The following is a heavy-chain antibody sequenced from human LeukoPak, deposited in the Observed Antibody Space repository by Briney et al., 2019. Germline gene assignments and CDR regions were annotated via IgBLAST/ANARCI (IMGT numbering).Heavy chain of an antibody. CDR3: ARDGGYDSSGYKNAFDI. D-gene: IGHD3-22*01. CDR2: INPSGGST. CDR1: GYTFTGYY. J-gene: IGHJ3*02. V-gene: IGHV1-46*01. Sequence: ASVKVSCKASGYTFTGYYMHWVRQAPGQGLEWMGIINPSGGSTSYAQKFQGRVTMTRDASTSTVYMELSSLRSEDTAVYYCARDGGYDSSGYKNAFDIWGQGTMVTVSS.